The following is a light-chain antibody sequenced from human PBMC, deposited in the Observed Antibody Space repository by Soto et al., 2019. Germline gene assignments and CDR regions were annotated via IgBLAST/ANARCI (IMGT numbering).Light chain of an antibody. J-gene: IGLJ1*01. CDR1: SSDVGSYTL. V-gene: IGLV2-23*02. Sequence: QSALTQPASVSGSPGQSITISCTGSSSDVGSYTLVSWYQQHPGKVPKLMIYEVSKRPSGVSVRFSGSRSGNTDSLTISGLQSEDAVDYLCWSYASSFTYVFGTGTKVTVL. CDR3: WSYASSFTYV. CDR2: EVS.